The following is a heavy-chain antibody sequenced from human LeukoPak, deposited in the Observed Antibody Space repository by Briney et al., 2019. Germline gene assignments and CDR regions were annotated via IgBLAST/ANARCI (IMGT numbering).Heavy chain of an antibody. CDR3: TKETPQMDV. CDR1: GFTFSSYE. J-gene: IGHJ6*04. CDR2: ISSTGNTV. D-gene: IGHD2-15*01. V-gene: IGHV3-48*03. Sequence: GGSLRLSCAASGFTFSSYEMNWVRQAPGQGLEWVAYISSTGNTVHYAGSVKGRFTISRDNAKNSLYLQMSRLRAEDTAVYYCTKETPQMDVWGKGTTVTVSS.